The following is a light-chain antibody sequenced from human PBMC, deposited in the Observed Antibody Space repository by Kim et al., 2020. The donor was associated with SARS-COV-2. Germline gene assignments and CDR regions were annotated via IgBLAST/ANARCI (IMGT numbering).Light chain of an antibody. J-gene: IGLJ3*02. CDR2: GKN. V-gene: IGLV3-19*01. CDR1: SLRSYY. Sequence: SSELTQDPAVSVALGQTVRITCQGDSLRSYYASWYQQKPGQAPVLVIYGKNNRPSGIPDRLSGSSSGNTASLTITGAQAEDEADYYCNSRDSSGNLWVLGGGTQLTVL. CDR3: NSRDSSGNLWV.